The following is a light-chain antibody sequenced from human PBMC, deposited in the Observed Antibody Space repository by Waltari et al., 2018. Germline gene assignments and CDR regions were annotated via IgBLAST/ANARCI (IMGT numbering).Light chain of an antibody. CDR1: QDISNY. J-gene: IGKJ5*01. Sequence: DIQMTQSPSSLSASVGDRVTITCQASQDISNYLNWYQQKPGKAPKLLIYAASNLEIGVPSRFSGSGSGTDFTFTISSLQPEDIATYYCQQYDNLLTFGQGTRLEIK. CDR2: AAS. V-gene: IGKV1-33*01. CDR3: QQYDNLLT.